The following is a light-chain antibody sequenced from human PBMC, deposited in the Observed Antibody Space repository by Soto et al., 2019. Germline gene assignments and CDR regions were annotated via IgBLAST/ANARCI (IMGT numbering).Light chain of an antibody. CDR2: ATT. V-gene: IGLV2-23*01. Sequence: QSALTQPASVSGSPGQSITISCTGGSGDIGSHNLVSWYQQYLGKAPKVIIYATTKRPSGVSDRFSGSKSGSVASLTISGLQADDEAKYYCCSHVNDFTHWIFGGGKKLNVL. J-gene: IGLJ3*02. CDR3: CSHVNDFTHWI. CDR1: SGDIGSHNL.